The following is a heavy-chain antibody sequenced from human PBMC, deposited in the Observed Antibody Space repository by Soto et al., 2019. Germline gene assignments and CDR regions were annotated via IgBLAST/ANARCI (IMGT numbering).Heavy chain of an antibody. D-gene: IGHD1-1*01. CDR1: GGSFSSYA. CDR2: IIPIFGTA. CDR3: AREWRTPDAPLEYYYYYYGMDV. V-gene: IGHV1-69*13. Sequence: SVKVSCEASGGSFSSYAISWVRQAPGQGLEWMGGIIPIFGTANYAQKFQGRVTITADESTSTAYMELSSLRSEDTAVYYCAREWRTPDAPLEYYYYYYGMDVWGQGTTVTVSS. J-gene: IGHJ6*02.